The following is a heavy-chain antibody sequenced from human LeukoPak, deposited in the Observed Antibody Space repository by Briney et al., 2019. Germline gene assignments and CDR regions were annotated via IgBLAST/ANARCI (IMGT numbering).Heavy chain of an antibody. Sequence: GASVKVSCKASGYTFTSYGISWIRQAPGQGLEGMGWINTDNGVTNYAQRVHDRVTMTTDTSTSTVYMEWRSLTSDDTAVYYCVKMTPFYDDGSRSTRRIWFDPWGQGTLVTVSS. D-gene: IGHD3-22*01. CDR2: INTDNGVT. CDR1: GYTFTSYG. CDR3: VKMTPFYDDGSRSTRRIWFDP. J-gene: IGHJ5*02. V-gene: IGHV1-18*01.